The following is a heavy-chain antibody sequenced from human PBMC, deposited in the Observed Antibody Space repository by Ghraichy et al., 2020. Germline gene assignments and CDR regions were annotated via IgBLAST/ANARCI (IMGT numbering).Heavy chain of an antibody. CDR2: TFYRSKWFT. Sequence: SQNLSLTCAISGDSVSNNTTSWRWIRQSPSRGLEWLGRTFYRSKWFTNYAVSLESRITIDPDTSKNQLSLHLNSVTPADTAVYYCTRDFHEGCYFGSWGQGTLVTVSS. J-gene: IGHJ4*02. D-gene: IGHD1-1*01. CDR1: GDSVSNNTTS. CDR3: TRDFHEGCYFGS. V-gene: IGHV6-1*01.